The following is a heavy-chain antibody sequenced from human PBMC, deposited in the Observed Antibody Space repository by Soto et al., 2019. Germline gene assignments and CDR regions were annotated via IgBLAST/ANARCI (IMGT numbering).Heavy chain of an antibody. CDR1: GFTFSSYG. CDR2: ISYDGSNK. D-gene: IGHD4-17*01. V-gene: IGHV3-30*18. J-gene: IGHJ6*02. CDR3: AKDLGTTVTTASNYYYGMDV. Sequence: GGSLRLSCAASGFTFSSYGMHWVRQAPGKGLEWVAVISYDGSNKYYADSVTGRFTISRDNSKNTLYLQMNSLRAEDTAVYYCAKDLGTTVTTASNYYYGMDVWGQGTTVTVSS.